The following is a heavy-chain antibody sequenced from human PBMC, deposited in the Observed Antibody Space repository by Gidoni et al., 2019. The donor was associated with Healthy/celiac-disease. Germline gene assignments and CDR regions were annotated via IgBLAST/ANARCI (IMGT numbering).Heavy chain of an antibody. D-gene: IGHD3-3*01. Sequence: QVQLQESCPGLVKPSETLSLTCTVSGGSISRYYCRWIRQPAGKGLEWIGRIYTSGSTNYNPSLKSRVTMSVDTSKNKFSLKLSSVTAADTAVYYCARFAIFGGFGGGFDPWGQGTLVTVSS. CDR3: ARFAIFGGFGGGFDP. CDR1: GGSISRYY. CDR2: IYTSGST. J-gene: IGHJ5*02. V-gene: IGHV4-4*07.